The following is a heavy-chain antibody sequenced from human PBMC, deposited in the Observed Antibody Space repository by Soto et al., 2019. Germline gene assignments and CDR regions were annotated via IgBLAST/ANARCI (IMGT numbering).Heavy chain of an antibody. CDR1: GGSIRDYF. D-gene: IGHD4-17*01. CDR3: ARVGGDDFGDSGGFDY. V-gene: IGHV4-59*01. Sequence: QVQLQESGPGLVKPSETLSLTCTVSGGSIRDYFWTWIRQPPGKGLEWIGYIYYSGRTNYNPSLKSRVSISGDPSKNHFSLQLRSVTAADTAVYYCARVGGDDFGDSGGFDYWGQGTLVTVSS. CDR2: IYYSGRT. J-gene: IGHJ4*02.